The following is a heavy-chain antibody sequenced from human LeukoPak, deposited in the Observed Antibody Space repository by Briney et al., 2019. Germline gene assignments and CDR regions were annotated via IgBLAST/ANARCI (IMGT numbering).Heavy chain of an antibody. CDR3: ARLLTGGDNWFDP. CDR2: IYYSGST. Sequence: SETLSLTCTVSGGSISSYYWSWIRQPPGKGLEWIGYIYYSGSTNYNPSLKSRVTISVDTSKNQFSLKLSSVTAADTAVYYCARLLTGGDNWFDPWGQGTLVTVSS. CDR1: GGSISSYY. V-gene: IGHV4-59*08. D-gene: IGHD7-27*01. J-gene: IGHJ5*02.